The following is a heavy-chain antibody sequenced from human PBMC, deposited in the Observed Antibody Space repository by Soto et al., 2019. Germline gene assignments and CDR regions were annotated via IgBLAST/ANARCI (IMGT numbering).Heavy chain of an antibody. CDR2: ISYDGSNK. V-gene: IGHV3-30-3*01. D-gene: IGHD3-22*01. J-gene: IGHJ4*02. Sequence: QVQLVESGGGVVQPGRSLRLSCAASGFTFSSYAMHWVRQAPGKGVEWVAVISYDGSNKYYADSVKGRFTISRDNSKITRSLRGNSVCAAVTGVYYGAEVDDSGTGYWGQGTLVTVSS. CDR3: AEVDDSGTGY. CDR1: GFTFSSYA.